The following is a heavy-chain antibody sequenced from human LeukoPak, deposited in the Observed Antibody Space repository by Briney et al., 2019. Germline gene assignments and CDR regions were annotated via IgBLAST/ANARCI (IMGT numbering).Heavy chain of an antibody. J-gene: IGHJ3*02. CDR3: ARDRRRDAFDI. CDR2: ISYDGSNK. CDR1: GFTFSSYG. Sequence: GGSLRLSCAASGFTFSSYGMHWVRQAPGKGLEWVAVISYDGSNKYYADSVKGRFTISRDNSKNTLYLQMNSLRAEDTAVYYCARDRRRDAFDIWGQGTMVTVSS. V-gene: IGHV3-30*03.